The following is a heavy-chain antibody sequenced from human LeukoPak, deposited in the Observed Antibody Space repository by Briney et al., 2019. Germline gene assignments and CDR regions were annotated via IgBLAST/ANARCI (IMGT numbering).Heavy chain of an antibody. V-gene: IGHV3-21*01. CDR1: GLTFTKYY. J-gene: IGHJ4*02. D-gene: IGHD3-10*01. Sequence: GGSLRLSCSASGLTFTKYYMNWVRQAPGKGLEWVSSITSNGASMYYADSVKGRFTISRDNAKNSLYLQMNSLRVEDTAVYYCAREAYGSGNYPFDYRGQGALVTVCS. CDR3: AREAYGSGNYPFDY. CDR2: ITSNGASM.